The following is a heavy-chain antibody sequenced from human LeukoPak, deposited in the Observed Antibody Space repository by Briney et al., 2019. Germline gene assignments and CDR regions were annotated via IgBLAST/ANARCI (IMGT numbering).Heavy chain of an antibody. CDR2: IWYDGSNE. Sequence: GGSLRLSCAASGFTFSSYGMHWVRQAPGKGLEWVALIWYDGSNEYYADSVKGRFTISRDNSKNTLYLQMNSLRAEDTAVYYCARGISAGGDYGDYVDYWGQGTLVTVSS. CDR1: GFTFSSYG. CDR3: ARGISAGGDYGDYVDY. J-gene: IGHJ4*02. D-gene: IGHD4-17*01. V-gene: IGHV3-33*01.